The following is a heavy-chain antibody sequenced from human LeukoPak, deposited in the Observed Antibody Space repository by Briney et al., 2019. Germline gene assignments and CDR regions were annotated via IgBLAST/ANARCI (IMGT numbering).Heavy chain of an antibody. CDR2: IGGSGGST. CDR1: GFTFSNYA. J-gene: IGHJ4*02. V-gene: IGHV3-23*01. CDR3: ARAPGGSAYLPIDY. Sequence: GGSLRLSCAASGFTFSNYAMSWVRQAPGKGLEWVSGIGGSGGSTYYRVSVKGRFTVSSDNSKSTLYLQMNSLRAGDTAVYYCARAPGGSAYLPIDYWGQGTLVTVSS. D-gene: IGHD3-22*01.